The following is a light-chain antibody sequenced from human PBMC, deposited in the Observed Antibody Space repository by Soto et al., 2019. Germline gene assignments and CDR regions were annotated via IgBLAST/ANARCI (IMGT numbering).Light chain of an antibody. CDR1: SSDVGGYNY. V-gene: IGLV2-8*01. CDR2: EVS. Sequence: QSVLTQPPSASGSPGQSVTISCTGTSSDVGGYNYVSWYQQHPGKAPKLMIYEVSKRPSGVPDRFSGSKSGNTASLTVSGLQAEDEADYYCCSYAGSRVFGTGTKLTVL. J-gene: IGLJ1*01. CDR3: CSYAGSRV.